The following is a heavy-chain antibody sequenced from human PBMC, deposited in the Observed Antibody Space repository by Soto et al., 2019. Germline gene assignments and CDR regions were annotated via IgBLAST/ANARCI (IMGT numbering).Heavy chain of an antibody. Sequence: GESLKISCQSSGYAFSNFWIGWVRQLPGKGLEWMGIIYPGDHETRYSPSFHGKVTISADRSINTAYLQWNSLEASDTAFYFCARSPRSSPYFDYWGQGALVTVSS. CDR2: IYPGDHET. J-gene: IGHJ4*02. D-gene: IGHD6-13*01. CDR1: GYAFSNFW. CDR3: ARSPRSSPYFDY. V-gene: IGHV5-51*01.